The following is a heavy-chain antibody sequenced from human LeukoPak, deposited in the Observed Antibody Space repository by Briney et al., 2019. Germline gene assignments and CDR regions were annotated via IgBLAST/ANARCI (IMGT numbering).Heavy chain of an antibody. CDR3: ARRRELTKSLDY. V-gene: IGHV1-18*01. D-gene: IGHD3-10*01. CDR1: GYSFISYG. CDR2: ISVYNGNT. Sequence: ASVKVSCKASGYSFISYGIIWVRQAPGQGLEWMGWISVYNGNTNYAQKLQGRVTMTTDTSTSTAYMELRSLRSDDTAVYYCARRRELTKSLDYWGQGTLVTVSS. J-gene: IGHJ4*02.